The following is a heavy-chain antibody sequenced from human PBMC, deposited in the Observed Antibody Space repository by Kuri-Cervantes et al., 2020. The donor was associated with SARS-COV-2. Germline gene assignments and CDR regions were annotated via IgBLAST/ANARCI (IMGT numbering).Heavy chain of an antibody. Sequence: GESLKISCKGSGYSFTSYWSGWVRQMPGKGLGWMGSNYTGDYDTRYSPSCQGQVTIPADKSNSPAYLQCSSLKASDAAKYYYGRRAGWDYYYMDVWGKGTTVTVSS. J-gene: IGHJ6*03. CDR2: NYTGDYDT. V-gene: IGHV5-51*01. CDR1: GYSFTSYW. D-gene: IGHD3-9*01. CDR3: GRRAGWDYYYMDV.